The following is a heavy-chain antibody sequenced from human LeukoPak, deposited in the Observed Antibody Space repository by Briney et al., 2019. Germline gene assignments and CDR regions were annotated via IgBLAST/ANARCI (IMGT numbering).Heavy chain of an antibody. V-gene: IGHV1-46*01. CDR3: ARGNWYSSSKEHYAFDI. CDR1: GYTFTSYY. Sequence: ASVKVSCMASGYTFTSYYMHWVRQAPGQGLEWMGIINPSGGSTSYAQKFQGRVTMTRDMSTSTAYMELRSLRSDDTAVYYCARGNWYSSSKEHYAFDIWGQGTMVTVSS. D-gene: IGHD6-13*01. J-gene: IGHJ3*02. CDR2: INPSGGST.